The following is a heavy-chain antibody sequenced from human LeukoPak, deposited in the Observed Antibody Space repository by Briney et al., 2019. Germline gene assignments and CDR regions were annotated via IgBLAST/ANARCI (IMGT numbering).Heavy chain of an antibody. CDR1: GFTFSSNW. V-gene: IGHV3-7*04. J-gene: IGHJ4*02. Sequence: GGSLRLSCEPSGFTFSSNWMSWVRQAPGKGLEWVANIKQDGSQKYFVDSVKGRFTISRDNAKNSLYLQMNSLRADDTAVYYCARDLEGLDYWGQGTLVTVSS. CDR3: ARDLEGLDY. D-gene: IGHD1-1*01. CDR2: IKQDGSQK.